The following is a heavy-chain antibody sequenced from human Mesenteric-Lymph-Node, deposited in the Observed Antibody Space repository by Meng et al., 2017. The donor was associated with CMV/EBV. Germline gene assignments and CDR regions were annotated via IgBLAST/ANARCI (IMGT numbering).Heavy chain of an antibody. CDR1: FTFSAYG. CDR2: ISYDGSNK. CDR3: AKGDVGATIGAATPFDY. V-gene: IGHV3-30*18. D-gene: IGHD1-26*01. Sequence: FTFSAYGMHWVRQAPGKGLEWVAVISYDGSNKYSANSVKGRFTISRDNSKNTLYLQMNSLRAEDTAQYYCAKGDVGATIGAATPFDYWGQGTLVTVSS. J-gene: IGHJ4*02.